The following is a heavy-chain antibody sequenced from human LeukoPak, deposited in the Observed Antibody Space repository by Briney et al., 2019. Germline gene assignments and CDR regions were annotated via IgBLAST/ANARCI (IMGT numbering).Heavy chain of an antibody. J-gene: IGHJ5*02. D-gene: IGHD3-22*01. V-gene: IGHV1-69*06. CDR2: IIPIFGTA. CDR3: ASSAGWLPRPYNWFDP. Sequence: SVKVSCKASGGTFSSYAISWVRQAPGQGLEWMGGIIPIFGTANYAQKFQGRVTITADKSTSTAHMELSSLRSEDTAVYYCASSAGWLPRPYNWFDPWGQGTLVTVSS. CDR1: GGTFSSYA.